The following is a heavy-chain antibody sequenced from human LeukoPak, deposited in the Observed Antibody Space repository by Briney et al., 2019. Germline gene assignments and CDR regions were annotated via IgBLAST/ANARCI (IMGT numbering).Heavy chain of an antibody. CDR1: GYTFTNYY. V-gene: IGHV1-46*01. J-gene: IGHJ4*02. CDR2: INPSGTST. D-gene: IGHD5-18*01. CDR3: ARSSTPMAADC. Sequence: ASVKVSCKASGYTFTNYYMHWVRQAPGQGLEWMGIINPSGTSTSYAQKFQGRVTMTRDTSTSTVYMELSSLRSEDTAVYYCARSSTPMAADCWGQGTLVTVSS.